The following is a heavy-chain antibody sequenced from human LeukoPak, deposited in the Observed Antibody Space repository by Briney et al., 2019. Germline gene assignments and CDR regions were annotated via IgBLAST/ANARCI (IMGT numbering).Heavy chain of an antibody. J-gene: IGHJ3*02. D-gene: IGHD3-3*01. CDR3: ARGRGGVVSKVLDAFDI. V-gene: IGHV1-18*01. CDR2: ISAYNGNT. Sequence: ASVKVSCKASGYTFTSYGISWVRQAPGQGLEWMGWISAYNGNTNYAQKLQGRGTMTTDTSTSTAYMELRSLRSDDTAVYYCARGRGGVVSKVLDAFDIWGQGTMVTVSS. CDR1: GYTFTSYG.